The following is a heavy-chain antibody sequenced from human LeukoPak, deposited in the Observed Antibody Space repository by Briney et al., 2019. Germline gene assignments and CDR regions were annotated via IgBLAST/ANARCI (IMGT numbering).Heavy chain of an antibody. D-gene: IGHD3/OR15-3a*01. J-gene: IGHJ4*02. CDR3: ARSLGGLDPSFDY. V-gene: IGHV1-2*02. CDR2: INPNSGGT. CDR1: GYTFTGYY. Sequence: APVKVSCKASGYTFTGYYMHWVRQAPGQGLEWMGWINPNSGGTNYAQKFQGRVTMTRDTSISTAYMELSRLRSDDTAVYYCARSLGGLDPSFDYWGQGTLVTVSS.